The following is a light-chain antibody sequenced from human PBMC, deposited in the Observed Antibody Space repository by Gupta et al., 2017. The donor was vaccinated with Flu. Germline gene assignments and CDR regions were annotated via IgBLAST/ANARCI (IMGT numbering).Light chain of an antibody. V-gene: IGLV2-14*04. CDR2: DVS. CDR3: SSYTSSSTAV. CDR1: SSDVGGYNY. J-gene: IGLJ1*01. Sequence: TSSDVGGYNYVSWYQQHPGKAPKLMIYDVSNRPSGVSNRFSGSKSGNTASLTISGLQAEDEADYYCSSYTSSSTAVFGTGTKVIVL.